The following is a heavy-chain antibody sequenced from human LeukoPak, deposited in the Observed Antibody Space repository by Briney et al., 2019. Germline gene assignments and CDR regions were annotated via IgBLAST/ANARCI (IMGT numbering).Heavy chain of an antibody. V-gene: IGHV4-39*07. CDR3: ARALQLVPWFDP. J-gene: IGHJ5*02. CDR2: IYYSGCT. D-gene: IGHD6-13*01. Sequence: SETLSLTCTVSGGSISSSSYYWGWLRQPPGKGLEWIGSIYYSGCTYYNPSLKSRVTISVDTSKNQFSLKLSSVTAADTAVYYCARALQLVPWFDPWGQGTLVTVSS. CDR1: GGSISSSSYY.